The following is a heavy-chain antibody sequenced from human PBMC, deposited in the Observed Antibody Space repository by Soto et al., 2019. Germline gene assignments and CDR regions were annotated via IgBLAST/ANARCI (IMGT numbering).Heavy chain of an antibody. CDR3: ARVYNAGIRYFDSWYFDY. V-gene: IGHV1-8*01. CDR1: GYTFTSYD. J-gene: IGHJ4*02. D-gene: IGHD3-9*01. CDR2: MNPNSGNT. Sequence: GASVKVSCKASGYTFTSYDINWVRQATGQGLEWMGWMNPNSGNTGYAQKFQGRATMTRNTSISTAYMELSSLRSEDTAVYYCARVYNAGIRYFDSWYFDYWGQGTLVTVSS.